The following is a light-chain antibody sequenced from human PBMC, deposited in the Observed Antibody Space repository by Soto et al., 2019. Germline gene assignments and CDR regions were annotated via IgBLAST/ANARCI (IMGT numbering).Light chain of an antibody. J-gene: IGKJ2*01. V-gene: IGKV3-20*01. CDR2: GAS. Sequence: EIVLTQSPGTLSLSPGERATLSCRASQSVTRSFLAWYQQKPGQAPRLLIYGASSRATGIPDRFSSSGSGTDFTLTISRLEPEDFAVYYCQQYGSSPPYIFGQGPKLEIK. CDR1: QSVTRSF. CDR3: QQYGSSPPYI.